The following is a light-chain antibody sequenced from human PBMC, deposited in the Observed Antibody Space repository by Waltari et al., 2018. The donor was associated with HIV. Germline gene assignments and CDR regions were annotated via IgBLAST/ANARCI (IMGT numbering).Light chain of an antibody. J-gene: IGKJ4*01. Sequence: EIVLTQSPGTLSLSPGERGTISCRASQSVSSSYLAWYQQKPGQAPRLLIYGASSRATGIPDRFSGSGSGTDFTLSISGLEPEDFAVYYCQHFGSSHLTFGGGSKVEIK. V-gene: IGKV3-20*01. CDR3: QHFGSSHLT. CDR1: QSVSSSY. CDR2: GAS.